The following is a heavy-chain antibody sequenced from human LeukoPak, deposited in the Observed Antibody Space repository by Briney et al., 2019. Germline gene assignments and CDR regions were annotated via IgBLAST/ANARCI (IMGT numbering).Heavy chain of an antibody. Sequence: ASGKVSCKAAGYTFTGYYMHWVRQAPGQGLEWMGWINPNSGGTNYAQKFQGRVTMTRDTSISTAYMELSRLRSDDTAVYYCGRSDYYYYGMDVWGQGTTVTVSS. CDR2: INPNSGGT. D-gene: IGHD2-21*01. V-gene: IGHV1-2*02. J-gene: IGHJ6*02. CDR3: GRSDYYYYGMDV. CDR1: GYTFTGYY.